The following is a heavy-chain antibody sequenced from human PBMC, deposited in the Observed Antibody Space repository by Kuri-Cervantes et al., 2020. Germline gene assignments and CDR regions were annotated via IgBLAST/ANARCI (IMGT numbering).Heavy chain of an antibody. CDR2: INHSGST. J-gene: IGHJ1*01. D-gene: IGHD2-21*01. CDR3: AGGRPIASGATSNYFQH. CDR1: GGSFSGYY. Sequence: GSLRLSCAVYGGSFSGYYWSWIRQPPGKGLEWIGEINHSGSTNYNPSLKSRVTISVDTSKSQFSLKLSSVTAADTAVYYCAGGRPIASGATSNYFQHWGQGTLVTVSS. V-gene: IGHV4-34*01.